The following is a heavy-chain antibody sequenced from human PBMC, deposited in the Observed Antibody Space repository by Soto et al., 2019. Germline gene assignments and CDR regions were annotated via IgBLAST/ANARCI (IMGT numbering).Heavy chain of an antibody. J-gene: IGHJ6*03. CDR1: GGSISSSSYY. CDR3: ARQPLYCSGGSCYPFYYYYYMDV. Sequence: QLQLQESGPGLVKPSETLSLTCTVSGGSISSSSYYWGWIRQPPGKGLEWIGSIYYSGSTYYNPSLKSRVPLSVDTSKTQCSLKLSSVTAADTAVYYCARQPLYCSGGSCYPFYYYYYMDVWGKGTTVTVSS. CDR2: IYYSGST. V-gene: IGHV4-39*01. D-gene: IGHD2-15*01.